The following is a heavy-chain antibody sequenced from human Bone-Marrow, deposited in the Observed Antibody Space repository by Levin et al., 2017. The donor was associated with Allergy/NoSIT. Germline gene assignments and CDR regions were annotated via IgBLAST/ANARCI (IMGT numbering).Heavy chain of an antibody. CDR1: GDSVSSYK. CDR2: MFSSGSP. V-gene: IGHV4-59*08. J-gene: IGHJ6*02. Sequence: MASETLSLTCSVSGDSVSSYKWSWIRQIPGRGLEWIAYMFSSGSPRYSPSLKTPVTISVDTSSNQISLRLSSVTAAETAVYYCATCAGDICRGPLGHYGMDVWGQGTTVTVSS. D-gene: IGHD1-14*01. CDR3: ATCAGDICRGPLGHYGMDV.